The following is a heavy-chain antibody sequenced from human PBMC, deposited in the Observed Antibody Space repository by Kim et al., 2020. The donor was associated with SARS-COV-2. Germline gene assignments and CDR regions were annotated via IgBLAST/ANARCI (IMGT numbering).Heavy chain of an antibody. CDR3: VRDGFYRDVSGRADC. J-gene: IGHJ4*02. D-gene: IGHD3-10*01. CDR1: GYTFSTSA. Sequence: ASVKVSCRPSGYTFSTSAMHWVRQAPGQRLEWMGWIHAPSGNTKYSEKFQGRVTITMDMSANKAYMELSSLRYEDTAVYYCVRDGFYRDVSGRADCWGQG. V-gene: IGHV1-3*01. CDR2: IHAPSGNT.